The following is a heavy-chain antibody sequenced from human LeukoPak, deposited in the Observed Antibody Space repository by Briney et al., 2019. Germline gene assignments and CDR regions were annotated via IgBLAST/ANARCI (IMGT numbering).Heavy chain of an antibody. CDR3: ARLGRTVARPSYFDY. V-gene: IGHV4-34*01. J-gene: IGHJ4*02. CDR1: GGSFSGYY. CDR2: INHSGST. Sequence: KTSETLSLTCAVYGGSFSGYYWSWIRQPPGKGLEWIGEINHSGSTNYNPSLKSRVTISVDTSKNQFSLKLSSVTAADTAVYYCARLGRTVARPSYFDYWGQGTLVTVSS. D-gene: IGHD4-23*01.